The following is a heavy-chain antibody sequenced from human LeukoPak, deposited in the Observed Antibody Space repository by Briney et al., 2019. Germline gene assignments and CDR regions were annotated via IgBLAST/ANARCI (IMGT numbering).Heavy chain of an antibody. J-gene: IGHJ4*03. CDR2: INQGESMI. V-gene: IGHV3-7*01. CDR1: GFTFSYFG. Sequence: QSGGSLRLYCATSGFTFSYFGMSWVRQAPGQELEWVASINQGESMIWYVDSVKGRFTISRDNANNLLFLQMNYMRVEDTAVYYCAKLLRDVTIYDFWGHGDLVTVSS. CDR3: AKLLRDVTIYDF. D-gene: IGHD5-24*01.